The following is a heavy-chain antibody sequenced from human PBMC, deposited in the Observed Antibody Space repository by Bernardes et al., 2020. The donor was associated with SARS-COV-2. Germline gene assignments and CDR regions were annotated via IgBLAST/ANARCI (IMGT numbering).Heavy chain of an antibody. CDR1: GFTFSDHY. CDR2: TRNKANSYTT. CDR3: ARTYYDYVWGSYRLLDY. Sequence: RLSCAASGFTFSDHYMDWVRQAPGKGLEWVGRTRNKANSYTTEYAASVKGRFTISRDDSKNSLYLQMNSLKTEDTAVYYCARTYYDYVWGSYRLLDYWGQGTLVTVSS. J-gene: IGHJ4*02. D-gene: IGHD3-16*02. V-gene: IGHV3-72*01.